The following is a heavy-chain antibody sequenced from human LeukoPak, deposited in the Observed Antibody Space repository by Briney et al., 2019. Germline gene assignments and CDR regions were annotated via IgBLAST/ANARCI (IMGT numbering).Heavy chain of an antibody. V-gene: IGHV1-69*06. J-gene: IGHJ4*02. Sequence: SVKVSCKASGGTFSSYAISWVRQAPGQGLEWMGGIIPIFGTANYAQKFQGRVTITADKSTSTAYMELSSLRSEDTAVYYCARNDQKWYYFDYWGQGTLVTVSS. D-gene: IGHD1-1*01. CDR3: ARNDQKWYYFDY. CDR2: IIPIFGTA. CDR1: GGTFSSYA.